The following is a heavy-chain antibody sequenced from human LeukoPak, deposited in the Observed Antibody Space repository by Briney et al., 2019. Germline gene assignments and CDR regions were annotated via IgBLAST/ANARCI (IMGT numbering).Heavy chain of an antibody. J-gene: IGHJ6*03. CDR1: GGSFSGYY. CDR3: ARGHIGDIVVVPAAMGYYYYYMDV. CDR2: INHSGST. V-gene: IGHV4-34*01. Sequence: PSETLSLTCAVYGGSFSGYYWSWIRQPPGKGLEWIGEINHSGSTNYNPSLKSRVTISVDTSKNQFSLKLSSVTAADTAVYDCARGHIGDIVVVPAAMGYYYYYMDVWGKGTTVTVSS. D-gene: IGHD2-2*01.